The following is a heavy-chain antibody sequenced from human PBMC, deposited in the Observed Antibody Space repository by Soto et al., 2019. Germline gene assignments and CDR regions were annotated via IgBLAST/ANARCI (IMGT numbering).Heavy chain of an antibody. D-gene: IGHD6-19*01. CDR1: GYTFTSYV. J-gene: IGHJ3*02. CDR2: ISAYNGNT. CDR3: ARSCKWLVWTLRRVDAFDI. Sequence: ASVKVACKASGYTFTSYVISWGLQATGQGLEWMGWISAYNGNTNYAQKLQGRVTMTTDTSTSTAYMELRSLRSDDTAVYYCARSCKWLVWTLRRVDAFDIWGQGTMVTVSS. V-gene: IGHV1-18*01.